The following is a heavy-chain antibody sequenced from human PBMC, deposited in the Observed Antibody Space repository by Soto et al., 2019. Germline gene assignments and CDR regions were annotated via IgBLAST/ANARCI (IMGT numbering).Heavy chain of an antibody. J-gene: IGHJ6*02. CDR2: IIPIFGTA. V-gene: IGHV1-69*13. CDR3: ATRITIFGVVIIPVDYYYGMDV. D-gene: IGHD3-3*01. Sequence: SVKVSCKASGGTFSSYAISWVQQAPGQGLEWMGGIIPIFGTANYAQKFQGRVTITADESTSTAYMELSSLRSEDTAVYYCATRITIFGVVIIPVDYYYGMDVWGQGTTVTVSS. CDR1: GGTFSSYA.